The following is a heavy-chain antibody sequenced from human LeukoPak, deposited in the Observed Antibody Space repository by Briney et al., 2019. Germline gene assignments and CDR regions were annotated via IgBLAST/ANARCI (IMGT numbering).Heavy chain of an antibody. J-gene: IGHJ4*02. CDR3: AKDEYFDWLSSTLH. CDR1: GFTFSSYA. Sequence: GGPLRLSCAASGFTFSSYAMHWVRQAPGKGLEWVAVISYDGSNKYYADSVKGRFTISRDNSKNTLYLQMNSLRAEDTAVYYCAKDEYFDWLSSTLHWGQGILVTVSS. V-gene: IGHV3-30*04. D-gene: IGHD3-9*01. CDR2: ISYDGSNK.